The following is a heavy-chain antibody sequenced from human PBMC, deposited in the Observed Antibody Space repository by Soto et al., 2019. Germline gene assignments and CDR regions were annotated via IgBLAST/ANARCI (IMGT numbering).Heavy chain of an antibody. J-gene: IGHJ4*02. D-gene: IGHD5-12*01. V-gene: IGHV3-23*01. CDR2: IVGNGGGI. CDR3: AKDHRPDGRYDLDY. Sequence: EVQLLESGGALVQSGGSLRLSCVASGFTFSIYAMNWVRQAPGKGLEWVSVIVGNGGGIHYADSVRGRFTISGDNSKDTLYLQMTSLRAEDTAVYYCAKDHRPDGRYDLDYWGPGTLVTVSS. CDR1: GFTFSIYA.